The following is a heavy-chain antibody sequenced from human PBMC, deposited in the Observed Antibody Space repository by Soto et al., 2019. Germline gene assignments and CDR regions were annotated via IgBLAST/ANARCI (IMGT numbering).Heavy chain of an antibody. Sequence: QVQLQQWGAGLLKPSETLSLTCAVYGGSFSGYYWSWIRQPPGKGLEWVGEINHSGSTNYNPSLKSRVTISVDTSKNQFSLKLSSVTAADTAVYYCARTPHQLVRSMDNWFDPWGQGTLVTVSS. CDR1: GGSFSGYY. V-gene: IGHV4-34*01. CDR2: INHSGST. D-gene: IGHD6-13*01. J-gene: IGHJ5*02. CDR3: ARTPHQLVRSMDNWFDP.